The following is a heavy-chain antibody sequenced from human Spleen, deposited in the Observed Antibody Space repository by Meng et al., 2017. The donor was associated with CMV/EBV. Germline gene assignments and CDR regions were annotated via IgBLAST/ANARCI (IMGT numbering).Heavy chain of an antibody. Sequence: IRQHPGKGLEWIGYIYYSGSTYYNPSLKSRVTISVDTSKNQFSLKLSSVTAADTAVYYCARDKAHHQYDFWSGYLKKRLVRHEFLFDYWGQGTLVTVSS. CDR2: IYYSGST. V-gene: IGHV4-31*02. CDR3: ARDKAHHQYDFWSGYLKKRLVRHEFLFDY. D-gene: IGHD3-3*01. J-gene: IGHJ4*02.